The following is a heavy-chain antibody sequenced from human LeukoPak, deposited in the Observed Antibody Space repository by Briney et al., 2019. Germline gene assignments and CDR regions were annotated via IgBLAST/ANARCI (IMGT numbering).Heavy chain of an antibody. CDR2: ISSSSSYI. D-gene: IGHD4-17*01. V-gene: IGHV3-21*01. CDR3: ARDLAYGDDGL. J-gene: IGHJ4*02. Sequence: GGSLRLSCAASGFTLSNCSMNWVRQAPGKGLEWVAFISSSSSYIFYADSLKGRFTISRDNTKNSLYLQMNSLRADDTAVYYCARDLAYGDDGLWGQGTLVTVSS. CDR1: GFTLSNCS.